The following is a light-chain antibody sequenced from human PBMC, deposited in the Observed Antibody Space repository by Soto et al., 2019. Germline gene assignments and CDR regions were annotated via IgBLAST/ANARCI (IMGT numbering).Light chain of an antibody. CDR1: QSVSSY. V-gene: IGKV3-11*01. CDR2: DAS. CDR3: QQRSNSYT. J-gene: IGKJ2*01. Sequence: EIVSTQSPATLSLSPGERATLSCRASQSVSSYLAWYQQKPGQAPRLLIYDASNRATGIPSRFSGSGSGTDFTLTISSLEPEDFAVYYCQQRSNSYTFGQGTKLEIK.